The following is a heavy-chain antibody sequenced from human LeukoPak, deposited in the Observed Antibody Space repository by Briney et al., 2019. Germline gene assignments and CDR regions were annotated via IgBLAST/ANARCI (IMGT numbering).Heavy chain of an antibody. CDR1: GGSISSYY. J-gene: IGHJ4*02. D-gene: IGHD5-12*01. CDR2: IYYSGST. Sequence: SETLSLTCTVSGGSISSYYWSWIRQPPGKGLEWIGYIYYSGSTNYNPSLKSRVTISVDTSKNQFSLKLSSVTAADTAMYYCARHSGNSGYGGYFDYWGQGTLVTVSS. V-gene: IGHV4-59*08. CDR3: ARHSGNSGYGGYFDY.